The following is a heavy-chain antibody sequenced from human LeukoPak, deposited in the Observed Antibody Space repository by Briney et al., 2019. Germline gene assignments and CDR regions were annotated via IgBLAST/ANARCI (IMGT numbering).Heavy chain of an antibody. CDR1: GFTFSTYS. D-gene: IGHD1-7*01. J-gene: IGHJ4*02. CDR2: ISSGSSYI. V-gene: IGHV3-21*01. Sequence: GGSLRLSCAASGFTFSTYSMNWVRQAPGKGLEWVSSISSGSSYIYYADSVKGRFTISRDNAKNSLHLQMNSLRAEDTAVYYCARGMRTLRAADYWGQGTLVTVSS. CDR3: ARGMRTLRAADY.